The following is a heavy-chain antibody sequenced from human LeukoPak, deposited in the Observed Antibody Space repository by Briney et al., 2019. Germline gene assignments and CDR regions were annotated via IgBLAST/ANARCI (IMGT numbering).Heavy chain of an antibody. CDR1: GGSISSSSYY. J-gene: IGHJ4*02. D-gene: IGHD3-10*01. CDR2: IYYSGST. Sequence: SETLSLTCTVSGGSISSSSYYWGWIRQPPGKGLEWIGSIYYSGSTYYNPSLKSRVTISVDRSKNQFSLKLSSVTAADTAVYYCARSVSGSPFPFHYWGQGTLVTVSS. V-gene: IGHV4-39*07. CDR3: ARSVSGSPFPFHY.